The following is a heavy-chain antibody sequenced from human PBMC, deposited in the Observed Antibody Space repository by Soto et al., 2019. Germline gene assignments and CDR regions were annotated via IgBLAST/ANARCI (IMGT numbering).Heavy chain of an antibody. CDR3: AKRSPYSSGWYSPIFDY. CDR1: GFSFSDYA. Sequence: GSLRLSCAASGFSFSDYAMSWVRQAPGKGLEWVSVISESGGSTHCADSVRGRFTVSRDNSKNSLSLRMNSLRDEDTAVYFCAKRSPYSSGWYSPIFDYWGQGALVTVSS. CDR2: ISESGGST. V-gene: IGHV3-23*01. J-gene: IGHJ4*02. D-gene: IGHD6-13*01.